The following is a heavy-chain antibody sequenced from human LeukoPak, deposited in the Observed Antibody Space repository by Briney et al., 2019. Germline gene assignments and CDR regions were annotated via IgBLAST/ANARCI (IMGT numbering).Heavy chain of an antibody. Sequence: GRSLRLSCAASGFTFSSYGMHWVRQAPGKGLEWVAVIWYDGSNKYYADSVKGRFTISRDNSKNTLYLQMDSLRAEDTAVYYCARDPGVRWLVGFDYWGQGTLVTVAS. CDR3: ARDPGVRWLVGFDY. CDR1: GFTFSSYG. CDR2: IWYDGSNK. J-gene: IGHJ4*02. V-gene: IGHV3-33*01. D-gene: IGHD6-19*01.